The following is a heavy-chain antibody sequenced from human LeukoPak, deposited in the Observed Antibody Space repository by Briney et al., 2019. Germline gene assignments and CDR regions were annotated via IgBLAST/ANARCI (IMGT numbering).Heavy chain of an antibody. J-gene: IGHJ4*02. CDR3: ARDGYSSTWYEADY. CDR2: ISSSSGFI. V-gene: IGHV3-21*01. CDR1: GFTFSSYS. Sequence: GGSLRLXCAASGFTFSSYSMNWVRQAPGKGLEWVSSISSSSGFIYYADSVKGRFTISRDNAKNSLYLQMNSLRAEDTAVYYCARDGYSSTWYEADYWGQGTLVTVSS. D-gene: IGHD6-13*01.